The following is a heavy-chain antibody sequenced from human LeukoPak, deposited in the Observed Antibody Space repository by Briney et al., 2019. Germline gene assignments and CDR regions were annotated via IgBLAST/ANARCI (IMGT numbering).Heavy chain of an antibody. V-gene: IGHV3-23*01. Sequence: PGGSLRLSCAASGFTFSSYAMSWVRQAPGKGPEWVSAISGSGGSTYYADSVKGRFTISRDNAKNSLYLQMNSLRAGDTAVYYCARVDGVLWGQGTLVTVSS. D-gene: IGHD3-10*01. CDR2: ISGSGGST. CDR1: GFTFSSYA. J-gene: IGHJ4*02. CDR3: ARVDGVL.